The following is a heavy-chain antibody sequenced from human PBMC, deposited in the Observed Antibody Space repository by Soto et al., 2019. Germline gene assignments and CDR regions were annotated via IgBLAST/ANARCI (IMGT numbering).Heavy chain of an antibody. V-gene: IGHV1-3*01. CDR1: GYTFTSYG. CDR2: INAGNGNT. CDR3: ARVPQGY. Sequence: ASVKVSCKASGYTFTSYGISWVRQAPGQRLEWMGWINAGNGNTKYSQKFQGRVTITRDTSASTAYMELSSLRSEDTAVYYCARVPQGYWGQGTLVTVSS. D-gene: IGHD3-10*01. J-gene: IGHJ4*02.